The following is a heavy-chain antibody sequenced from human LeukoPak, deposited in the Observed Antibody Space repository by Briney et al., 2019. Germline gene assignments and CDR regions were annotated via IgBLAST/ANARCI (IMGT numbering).Heavy chain of an antibody. CDR2: IYSGGST. J-gene: IGHJ4*02. CDR1: GFTVSSNY. V-gene: IGHV3-66*01. D-gene: IGHD3-10*01. Sequence: GGSLRLSCAASGFTVSSNYMSWVRQAPGKGLEWVSVIYSGGSTYYADSVKGRFTTSRDNSKNTLYLQMNSLRAEDTAVNYCASGELLYYFDYWGQGTLVTVSS. CDR3: ASGELLYYFDY.